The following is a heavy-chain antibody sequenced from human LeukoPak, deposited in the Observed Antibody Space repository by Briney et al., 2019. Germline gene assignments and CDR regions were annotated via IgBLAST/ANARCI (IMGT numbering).Heavy chain of an antibody. CDR3: ATGYCGSTTSRRMDV. CDR2: ISGSGDVT. CDR1: GFTFSTYA. D-gene: IGHD2-2*01. V-gene: IGHV3-23*01. Sequence: GGSLRLSCAASGFTFSTYAMSWVRQAPGKGLEWVSGISGSGDVTNYAESVKGRFSISRDNSENIVHLQMNSLRDEDTAVYYCATGYCGSTTSRRMDVWGQGTTATVSS. J-gene: IGHJ6*02.